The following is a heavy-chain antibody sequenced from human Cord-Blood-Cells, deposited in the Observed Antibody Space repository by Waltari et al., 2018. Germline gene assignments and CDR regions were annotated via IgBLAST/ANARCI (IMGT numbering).Heavy chain of an antibody. CDR3: ARGSGILTGSAFDI. Sequence: QVQLVQSGAEVKKPGSSVKVSCQASGGTFSSYAISSGRKAPGQGLEWRGGIIPILGIANYAQKFQGRFTITADESTSTAYMELSSLRSEDTAVYYCARGSGILTGSAFDIWGQGTMVTVSS. J-gene: IGHJ3*02. D-gene: IGHD3-9*01. CDR1: GGTFSSYA. CDR2: IIPILGIA. V-gene: IGHV1-69*04.